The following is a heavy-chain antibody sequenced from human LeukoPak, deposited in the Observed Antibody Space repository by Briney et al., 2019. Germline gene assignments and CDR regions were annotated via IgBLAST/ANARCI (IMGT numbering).Heavy chain of an antibody. J-gene: IGHJ5*02. CDR1: GFTFSRYS. Sequence: PGGSLRLSCSVSGFTFSRYSMHWVRQAPGKGLEYLSGISSNGGSTYHADSVKGRFTVSKDNSKNTLYLQMSSLSAEDTAIYYCVKDWRISETSIWFDPWGQGTLVTVSS. CDR3: VKDWRISETSIWFDP. V-gene: IGHV3-64D*06. CDR2: ISSNGGST. D-gene: IGHD6-13*01.